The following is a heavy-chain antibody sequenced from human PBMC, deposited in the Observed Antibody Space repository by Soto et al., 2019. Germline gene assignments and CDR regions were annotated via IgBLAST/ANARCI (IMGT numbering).Heavy chain of an antibody. CDR3: ARDYTDGGGDCYYFDY. CDR1: GFTFSSYW. D-gene: IGHD2-21*02. J-gene: IGHJ4*02. Sequence: GGSLRLSCAASGFTFSSYWMSWVRQAPGKGLEWVANIKQDGSEKYYVDSVKGRFTISRDNAKNSLYLQMTSQRAEDTAVYYCARDYTDGGGDCYYFDYWGQGTLVTVSS. V-gene: IGHV3-7*03. CDR2: IKQDGSEK.